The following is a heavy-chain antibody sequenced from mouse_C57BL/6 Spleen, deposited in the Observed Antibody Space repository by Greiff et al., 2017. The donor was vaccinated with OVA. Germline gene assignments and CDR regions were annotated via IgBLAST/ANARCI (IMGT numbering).Heavy chain of an antibody. D-gene: IGHD1-1*01. CDR3: ARTTVVATDDY. CDR2: IYPGDGAT. V-gene: IGHV1-80*01. J-gene: IGHJ2*01. CDR1: GYAFSNYW. Sequence: QVQLKQSGAELVKPGASVKISCKASGYAFSNYWMNWVKQSPGKGLEWIGQIYPGDGATNYNGKFKGKATLTADKSSSTAYMQLRSLTSEDSAVYFCARTTVVATDDYWGQGTTLTVSS.